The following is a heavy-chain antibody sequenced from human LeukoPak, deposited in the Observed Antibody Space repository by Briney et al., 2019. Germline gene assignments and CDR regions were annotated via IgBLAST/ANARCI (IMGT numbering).Heavy chain of an antibody. Sequence: ASVKVSCKASGYTFTSYGISWVRQAPGQGLEWMGWINPNSGGTIYAQKFQGRVTMTRDTFISAAYMELSRLRSDDTAVYYCARGDQWLGDWGQGTLVTVSS. CDR1: GYTFTSYG. V-gene: IGHV1-2*02. J-gene: IGHJ4*02. CDR3: ARGDQWLGD. CDR2: INPNSGGT. D-gene: IGHD6-19*01.